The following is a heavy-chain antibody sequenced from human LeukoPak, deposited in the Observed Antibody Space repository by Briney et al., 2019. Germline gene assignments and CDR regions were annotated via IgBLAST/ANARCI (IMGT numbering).Heavy chain of an antibody. J-gene: IGHJ4*02. D-gene: IGHD3-22*01. CDR3: ARLRPPYYYYDSSGYIDY. Sequence: VKPSETLSLTCTVSGGSIGSYYWSWIRQPPGKGLEWIGYIYYSGSTNYNPSLKSRVTISVDTSKNQFSLKLSSVTAADTAVYYCARLRPPYYYYDSSGYIDYWGQGTLVTVSS. CDR1: GGSIGSYY. V-gene: IGHV4-59*01. CDR2: IYYSGST.